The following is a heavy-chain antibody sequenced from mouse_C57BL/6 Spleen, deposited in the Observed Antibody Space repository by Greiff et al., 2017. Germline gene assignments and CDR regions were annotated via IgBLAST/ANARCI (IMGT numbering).Heavy chain of an antibody. CDR2: INPNNGGT. CDR3: ASSPSWDVDWYFDV. D-gene: IGHD4-1*01. J-gene: IGHJ1*03. V-gene: IGHV1-26*01. Sequence: VQLQQSGPELVKPGASVKISCKASGYTFTDYYMNWVKQSHGKSLEWIGDINPNNGGTSYNQKFKGKATLTVDKSSSTAYMELRSLTSEDSAVYYCASSPSWDVDWYFDVWGTGTTVTVSS. CDR1: GYTFTDYY.